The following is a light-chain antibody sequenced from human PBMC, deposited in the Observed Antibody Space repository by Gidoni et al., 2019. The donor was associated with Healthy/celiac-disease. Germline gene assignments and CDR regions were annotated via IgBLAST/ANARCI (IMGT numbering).Light chain of an antibody. CDR1: QSVSSN. CDR2: GAS. J-gene: IGKJ1*01. CDR3: QQYNNWPPWT. Sequence: IMMTQSPATLSVSPGERATLSCRGSQSVSSNLAWYQQKPGQAPRLLIYGASTRATGIPARFSGSGSGTEFTLTISSLQSEDFAVYYCQQYNNWPPWTFGQGTKVEIK. V-gene: IGKV3-15*01.